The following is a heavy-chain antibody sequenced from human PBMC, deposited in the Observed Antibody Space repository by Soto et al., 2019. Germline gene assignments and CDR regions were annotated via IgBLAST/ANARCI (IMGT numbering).Heavy chain of an antibody. CDR1: GFTFSSYS. V-gene: IGHV3-48*01. D-gene: IGHD2-15*01. CDR3: ARDILLAYGCFDY. CDR2: ISSSSSTI. J-gene: IGHJ4*02. Sequence: GGSLRLSCAASGFTFSSYSMNWVRQAPGKGLEWVSYISSSSSTIYYADSVKGRFTISRDNAKNSLYLQMNSLRAEDTAVYYCARDILLAYGCFDYWGQGTLVTVSS.